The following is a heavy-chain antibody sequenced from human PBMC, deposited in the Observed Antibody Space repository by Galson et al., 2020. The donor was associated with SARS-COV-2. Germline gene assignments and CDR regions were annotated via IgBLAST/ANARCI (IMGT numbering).Heavy chain of an antibody. Sequence: SETLSLTCAVYGGSFSGYYWTWIRQPPGKGLEWIGYIYYSGSAYYSPSLKSRVTISVDTSKNQFSLKLTSVTAADTAVYYCARDSGYMVGATSAFDIWGQGTMVTVSS. CDR1: GGSFSGYY. CDR2: IYYSGSA. J-gene: IGHJ3*02. V-gene: IGHV4-34*09. CDR3: ARDSGYMVGATSAFDI. D-gene: IGHD1-26*01.